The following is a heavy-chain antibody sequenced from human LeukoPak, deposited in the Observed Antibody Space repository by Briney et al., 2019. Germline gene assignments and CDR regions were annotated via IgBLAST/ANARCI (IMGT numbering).Heavy chain of an antibody. CDR1: GFTFSSYA. V-gene: IGHV3-23*01. CDR2: ISGSGGST. CDR3: AKGRGYSYGFDY. J-gene: IGHJ4*02. Sequence: GGSLRLSCAASGFTFSSYAMSWVRQAPGKGLEWVSAISGSGGSTYYADSVKGRFTISRDNAKNSLYLQMNSLRAEDTAVYYCAKGRGYSYGFDYWGQGTPVTVSS. D-gene: IGHD5-18*01.